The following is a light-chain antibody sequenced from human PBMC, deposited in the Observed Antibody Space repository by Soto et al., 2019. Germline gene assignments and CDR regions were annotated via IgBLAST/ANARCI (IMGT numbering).Light chain of an antibody. V-gene: IGKV1-6*01. J-gene: IGKJ4*01. CDR1: QGIRND. Sequence: AIQMTQSRSSLSASVGDRVTIACRASQGIRNDLGWYQQKPGKAPKLLIYAASSLEGGVPSRFSGSGSGTDFTLTISSLQPEDFATYYCLQDSNYSLAFGGGTKVEIK. CDR3: LQDSNYSLA. CDR2: AAS.